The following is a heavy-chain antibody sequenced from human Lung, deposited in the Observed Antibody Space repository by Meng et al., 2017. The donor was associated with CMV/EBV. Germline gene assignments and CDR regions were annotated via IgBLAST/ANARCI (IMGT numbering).Heavy chain of an antibody. J-gene: IGHJ6*01. Sequence: SCAASGFTFSSYAMHWVRQAPGKGLEWVAVISYDGSNKYYADSVKGRFTISRDNSKNTLYLQMNSLRAEDTAVYYCARDPSRGQRLYYYYGMDVWGPWNXV. D-gene: IGHD6-19*01. CDR2: ISYDGSNK. CDR3: ARDPSRGQRLYYYYGMDV. CDR1: GFTFSSYA. V-gene: IGHV3-30*04.